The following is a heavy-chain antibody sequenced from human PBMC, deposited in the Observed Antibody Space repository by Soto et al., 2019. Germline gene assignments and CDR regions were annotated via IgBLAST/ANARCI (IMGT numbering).Heavy chain of an antibody. D-gene: IGHD3-9*01. J-gene: IGHJ6*02. V-gene: IGHV4-61*01. CDR3: ARDPVLRYFDWSPLYGMDV. Sequence: SETLSLTCTVSGGSVSSGSYYWSWIRQPPGKGLEWIGYIYYSGSTNYNPSLKSRVTISVDTSKNQFSLKLSSVTAADTAVYYCARDPVLRYFDWSPLYGMDVWGQGTTGTAP. CDR2: IYYSGST. CDR1: GGSVSSGSYY.